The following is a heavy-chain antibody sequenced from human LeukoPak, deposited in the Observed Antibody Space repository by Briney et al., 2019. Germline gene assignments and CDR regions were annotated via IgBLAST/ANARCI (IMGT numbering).Heavy chain of an antibody. CDR2: IWYDGSNK. V-gene: IGHV3-33*08. J-gene: IGHJ4*02. CDR1: GLSLINYA. Sequence: GGSLRLSCVASGLSLINYAMTWVRQAPGKGLEWVAVIWYDGSNKYYADSVKGRFTISRDNSKNTLYLQMNSLRAEDTAVYYCARDGSVGYGGNPPGYRGQGTLVTVSS. CDR3: ARDGSVGYGGNPPGY. D-gene: IGHD4-23*01.